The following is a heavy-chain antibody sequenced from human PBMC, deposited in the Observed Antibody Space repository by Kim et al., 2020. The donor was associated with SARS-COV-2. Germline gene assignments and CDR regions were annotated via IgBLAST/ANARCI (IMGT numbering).Heavy chain of an antibody. D-gene: IGHD3-10*01. V-gene: IGHV3-30*07. Sequence: KYKHNAVKDRFTISRDNSKNTLYMQMNGLRAEDTAVYYCARDLSGYYGMDVWGQGTTVTVSS. J-gene: IGHJ6*02. CDR3: ARDLSGYYGMDV. CDR2: K.